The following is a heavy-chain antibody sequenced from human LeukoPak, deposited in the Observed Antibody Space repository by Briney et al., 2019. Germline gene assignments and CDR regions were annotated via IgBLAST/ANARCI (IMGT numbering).Heavy chain of an antibody. CDR1: RFTFSSYG. Sequence: GGSLRLSCAASRFTFSSYGMHWVRQAPGKGLEWVAVIWYDGSNKYYADSVKGRFTISRDNSKNTLYLQMNSLRAEDTAVYYCARDIGSGSSYYFFDYWGQGTLVTVSS. D-gene: IGHD3-10*01. CDR3: ARDIGSGSSYYFFDY. CDR2: IWYDGSNK. V-gene: IGHV3-33*01. J-gene: IGHJ4*02.